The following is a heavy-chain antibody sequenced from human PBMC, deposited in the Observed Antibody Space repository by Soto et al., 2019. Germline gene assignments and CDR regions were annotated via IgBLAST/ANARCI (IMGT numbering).Heavy chain of an antibody. CDR3: ARHGGYYFDY. Sequence: SETLSLTCAVYSGAFSGYYCICIRQPPGKGLEWIGEIYHGLSIVYNPSLKSRVTISGDSSKNQFSLKLSSVTAADTAVYYCARHGGYYFDYWGQGTLVTVSS. V-gene: IGHV4-34*01. CDR1: SGAFSGYY. D-gene: IGHD3-16*01. J-gene: IGHJ4*02. CDR2: IYHGLSI.